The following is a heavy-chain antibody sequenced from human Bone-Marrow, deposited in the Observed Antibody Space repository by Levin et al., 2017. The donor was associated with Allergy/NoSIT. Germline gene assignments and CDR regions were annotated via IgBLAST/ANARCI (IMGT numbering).Heavy chain of an antibody. J-gene: IGHJ4*02. CDR2: FDPEDADT. CDR1: GYSLTELS. D-gene: IGHD6-13*01. CDR3: ATVFGSGSWFPPGY. Sequence: GESLKISCKVSGYSLTELSMHWVRQAPGQGLEWMGGFDPEDADTTYAQKFQGRVTMTEDTSIDTAYMELSSLRSEDTAVYYCATVFGSGSWFPPGYWGQGTLVTVSS. V-gene: IGHV1-24*01.